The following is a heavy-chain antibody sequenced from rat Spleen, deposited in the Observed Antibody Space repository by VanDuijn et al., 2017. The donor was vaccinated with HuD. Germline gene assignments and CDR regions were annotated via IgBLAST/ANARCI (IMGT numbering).Heavy chain of an antibody. V-gene: IGHV5-25*01. CDR2: ISADGSEI. CDR1: GFTFSYYD. CDR3: ARRDVYHGYFDY. D-gene: IGHD1-6*01. J-gene: IGHJ2*01. Sequence: EVQLVESGGGLVQPGRSMKLSCAASGFTFSYYDMAWVRQAPTKGLEWVASISADGSEIYYRDSVKGRFTISRDNAKSSLYLQMDSLRSEDTATYYCARRDVYHGYFDYWGQGVMVTVSS.